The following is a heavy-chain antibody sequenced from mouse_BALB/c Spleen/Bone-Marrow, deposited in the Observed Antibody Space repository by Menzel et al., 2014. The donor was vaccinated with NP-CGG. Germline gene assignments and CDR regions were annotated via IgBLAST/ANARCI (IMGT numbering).Heavy chain of an antibody. CDR1: GYSFTGYF. CDR2: INPYNGAT. Sequence: EVQRVESGPELVKPGASVKISCKPSGYSFTGYFIHWVKQSHVKSLEWIGHINPYNGATNYNQNFEDKASLTVDKSSSTAYMELHSLTSEDSAVYYCARRRGNYEVDYWGQGTSVTVSS. J-gene: IGHJ4*01. D-gene: IGHD2-1*01. CDR3: ARRRGNYEVDY. V-gene: IGHV1-31*01.